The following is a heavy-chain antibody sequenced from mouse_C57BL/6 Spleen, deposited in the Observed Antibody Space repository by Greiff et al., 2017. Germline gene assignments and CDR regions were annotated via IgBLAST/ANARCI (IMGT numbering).Heavy chain of an antibody. CDR2: ISSGSSTI. CDR1: GFTFSDYG. D-gene: IGHD1-1*01. J-gene: IGHJ1*03. Sequence: EVQRVESGGGLVKPGGSLKLSCAASGFTFSDYGMHWVRQAPEKGLEWVAYISSGSSTIYYADTVKGRFTIARDNAKHTLFLQMTSLRAEDTAMYYCARRDYGSPHWYFDVWGTGTTVTVSS. V-gene: IGHV5-17*01. CDR3: ARRDYGSPHWYFDV.